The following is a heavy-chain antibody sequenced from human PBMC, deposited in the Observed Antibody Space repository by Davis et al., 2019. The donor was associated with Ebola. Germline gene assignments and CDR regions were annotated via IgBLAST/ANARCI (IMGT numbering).Heavy chain of an antibody. J-gene: IGHJ4*02. CDR1: GFSLTTYG. V-gene: IGHV3-23*01. Sequence: GESLKISCDVSGFSLTTYGMSWVRQAPGKGLEWVSGIVSTGGSTYYADSVKGRFTISRDNSKNTLYLQMNSLRAEDTALYYCAKDYYGSGRYYFDYWGQGTLVSVSS. CDR3: AKDYYGSGRYYFDY. D-gene: IGHD3-10*01. CDR2: IVSTGGST.